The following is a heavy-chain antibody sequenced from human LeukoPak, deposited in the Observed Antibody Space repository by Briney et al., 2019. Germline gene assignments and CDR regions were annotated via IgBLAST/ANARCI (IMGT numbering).Heavy chain of an antibody. Sequence: PGGSLRLSCAASGFTFSNYWMSWVRHTPGKGLEWVANIKQDGSEKYYVDSVKGRFTISRDNARNSLFLQMNSLRAEDSAVYYCARRNSYDFWSGYYYYHYYYMDVWGNGTTVTVSS. CDR1: GFTFSNYW. D-gene: IGHD3-3*01. J-gene: IGHJ6*03. CDR3: ARRNSYDFWSGYYYYHYYYMDV. CDR2: IKQDGSEK. V-gene: IGHV3-7*01.